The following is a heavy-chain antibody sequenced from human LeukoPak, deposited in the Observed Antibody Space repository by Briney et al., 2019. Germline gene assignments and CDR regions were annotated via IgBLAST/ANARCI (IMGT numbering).Heavy chain of an antibody. CDR3: ARDPRYSGYDWEY. J-gene: IGHJ4*02. V-gene: IGHV1-69*04. CDR1: GGTFSSYA. CDR2: IIPILGIA. D-gene: IGHD5-12*01. Sequence: GASVKVSCKASGGTFSSYAISWVRQAPGQGLEWMGRIIPILGIANYAQKFQGRVTITADKSTSTAYMELSSLRSEDTAVYYCARDPRYSGYDWEYWGQGTLVTVSS.